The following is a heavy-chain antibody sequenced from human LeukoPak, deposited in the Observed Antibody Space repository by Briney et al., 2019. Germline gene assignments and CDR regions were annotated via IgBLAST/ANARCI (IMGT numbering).Heavy chain of an antibody. D-gene: IGHD6-19*01. CDR3: ARAIYSSTPGYGY. J-gene: IGHJ4*02. V-gene: IGHV1-3*01. CDR1: GYTSTSYA. Sequence: GASVKVSCKASGYTSTSYAMHWVRQAPGQRLEWMGWINAGNGNTKYSQKFQGRVTITRDTSASTAYMELSSLRSGDTAVYYCARAIYSSTPGYGYWGQGTLVTVSS. CDR2: INAGNGNT.